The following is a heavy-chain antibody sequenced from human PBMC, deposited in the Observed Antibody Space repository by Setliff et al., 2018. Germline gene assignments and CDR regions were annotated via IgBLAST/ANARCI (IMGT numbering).Heavy chain of an antibody. J-gene: IGHJ4*02. CDR1: GASFSGSY. CDR3: RFWSGYLKNDF. CDR2: FDHSGTT. D-gene: IGHD3-3*01. Sequence: PSETLSLTCAVYGASFSGSYCSWIRQSPGKGLEWIAEFDHSGTTKYNPSLMGRVTISVDTSKNQFSLRLSSVTAADTAVYYCRFWSGYLKNDFWGQGTLVTVSS. V-gene: IGHV4-34*01.